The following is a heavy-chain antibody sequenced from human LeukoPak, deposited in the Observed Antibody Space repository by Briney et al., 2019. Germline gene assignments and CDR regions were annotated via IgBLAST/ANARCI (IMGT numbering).Heavy chain of an antibody. CDR2: ISYDGSNK. D-gene: IGHD3-3*01. CDR1: GFTFSSYG. Sequence: GRSLRLSCAASGFTFSSYGMRWVRQAPGKGLEWVAVISYDGSNKYYADSVKGRFTISRDNSKNTLYLQMNSLRAEDTAVYYCAKDLSVIIGYYYYGMDVWGQGTTVTVSS. CDR3: AKDLSVIIGYYYYGMDV. V-gene: IGHV3-30*18. J-gene: IGHJ6*02.